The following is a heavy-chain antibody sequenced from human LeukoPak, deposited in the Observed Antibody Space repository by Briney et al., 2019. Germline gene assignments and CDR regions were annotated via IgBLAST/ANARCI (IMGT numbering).Heavy chain of an antibody. Sequence: SETLSLTCTVSGGSISSYYWSWIRQPPGKGLEWIGYIYYSGSTNYNSSLKSRVTISVDTSKNQFSLKLSSVTAADTAVYYCARETGYCSSTSCLNWFDPWGQGTLVTVSS. D-gene: IGHD2-2*01. J-gene: IGHJ5*02. CDR3: ARETGYCSSTSCLNWFDP. CDR2: IYYSGST. CDR1: GGSISSYY. V-gene: IGHV4-59*01.